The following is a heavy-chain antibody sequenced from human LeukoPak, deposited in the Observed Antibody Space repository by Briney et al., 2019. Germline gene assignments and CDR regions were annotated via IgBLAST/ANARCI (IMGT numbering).Heavy chain of an antibody. CDR1: GYTFTSYG. CDR2: VSAYNGNT. D-gene: IGHD2-2*01. Sequence: ASVKVSCKASGYTFTSYGISWVLQAPGQGLEWMGWVSAYNGNTNYAQKLQGRVTMTTDTSTSTAYMELRSLRSDDTAVYYCARDWGCSSTSCSVEGIYYYYMDVWGKGTTVTVSS. V-gene: IGHV1-18*01. J-gene: IGHJ6*03. CDR3: ARDWGCSSTSCSVEGIYYYYMDV.